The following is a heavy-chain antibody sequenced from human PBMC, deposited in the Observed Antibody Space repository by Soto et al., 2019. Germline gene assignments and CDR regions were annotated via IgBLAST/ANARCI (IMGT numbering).Heavy chain of an antibody. CDR3: ARTRSFTLEFYYDGMDV. Sequence: PGESLKLSCQGSGYSFASYWIGWVRQMPGKDLEWMGIIYPGDSDTRYSPSFQGQVTISADKSLRTAYLQWTSLKASDTALYYCARTRSFTLEFYYDGMDVWGQGTTVTVSS. CDR2: IYPGDSDT. J-gene: IGHJ6*02. D-gene: IGHD3-16*02. V-gene: IGHV5-51*01. CDR1: GYSFASYW.